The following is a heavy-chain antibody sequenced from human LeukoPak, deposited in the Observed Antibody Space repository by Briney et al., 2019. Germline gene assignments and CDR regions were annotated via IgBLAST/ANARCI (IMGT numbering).Heavy chain of an antibody. CDR1: GYTFTGYY. V-gene: IGHV1-2*02. CDR2: INPNSGGT. Sequence: GASVKVSCKASGYTFTGYYMHWVRQAPGQGLEWMGWINPNSGGTKYAQKFQGRVTMTRDTSISTAYMELRRLRSDDTAVYYCARDPWTTYSDYGSSYWGQGTLVTVSS. J-gene: IGHJ4*02. CDR3: ARDPWTTYSDYGSSY. D-gene: IGHD5-12*01.